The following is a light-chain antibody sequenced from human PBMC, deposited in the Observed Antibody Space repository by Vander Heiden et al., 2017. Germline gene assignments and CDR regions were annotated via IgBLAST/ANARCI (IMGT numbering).Light chain of an antibody. Sequence: DIQMTQSPSTLSASVGDRVTITCRASQGIRTWLAWHQQKPGKAPKLLIYKASDLESGVPSRFSGSGSGTEFTLTISSLQPDDFASYYCQQYNSYPYTFGQGTKLEIK. CDR1: QGIRTW. CDR2: KAS. CDR3: QQYNSYPYT. J-gene: IGKJ2*01. V-gene: IGKV1-5*03.